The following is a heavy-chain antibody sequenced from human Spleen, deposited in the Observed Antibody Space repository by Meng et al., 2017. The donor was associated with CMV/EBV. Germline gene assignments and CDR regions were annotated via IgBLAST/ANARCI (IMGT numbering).Heavy chain of an antibody. CDR2: VYYSGTT. CDR3: AASVFWSANRGFFDY. V-gene: IGHV4-39*07. CDR1: GASTSNSYY. J-gene: IGHJ4*02. D-gene: IGHD3-3*01. Sequence: SGASTSNSYYWGWIRLPPGKGLEWIASVYYSGTTYYNPSLKSRVTISVDTSKNQFSLKLNSVTAADTAVYYCAASVFWSANRGFFDYWGQGTLVTVSS.